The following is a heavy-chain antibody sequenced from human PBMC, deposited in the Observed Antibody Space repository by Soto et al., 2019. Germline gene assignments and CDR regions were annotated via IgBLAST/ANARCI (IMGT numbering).Heavy chain of an antibody. V-gene: IGHV3-20*04. Sequence: AGGSLRLSCAASGFTLEVYGMSWVRQAPGKGLEWVSGINWNGGSTGYADSVKGRFTISRDNAKNSLYLQMNSLRAEDTASYYCARDRGGSSWAYYYYGMDVGGKGTRFTVP. CDR2: INWNGGST. D-gene: IGHD6-13*01. CDR1: GFTLEVYG. CDR3: ARDRGGSSWAYYYYGMDV. J-gene: IGHJ6*04.